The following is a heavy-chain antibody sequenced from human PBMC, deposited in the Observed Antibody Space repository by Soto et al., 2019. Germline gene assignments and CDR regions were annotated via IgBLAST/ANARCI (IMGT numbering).Heavy chain of an antibody. CDR1: GFTFSRYS. V-gene: IGHV3-48*02. D-gene: IGHD3-10*01. Sequence: EVQLVESGGGLVQPGGSLRLSCAASGFTFSRYSMSWVRQAPGKGLEWVSYISRSSTGIHYADSVKGRFTISRDDVTNSMPLQMNSLRDGDKAVYYCARAVTWGLDVLGQGTTVSISS. CDR2: ISRSSTGI. J-gene: IGHJ6*01. CDR3: ARAVTWGLDV.